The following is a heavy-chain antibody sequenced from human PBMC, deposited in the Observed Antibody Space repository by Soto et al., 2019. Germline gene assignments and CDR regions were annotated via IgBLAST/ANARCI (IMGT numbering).Heavy chain of an antibody. Sequence: EVQLLESGGDLVQPGGSLRLSCAASGFTFNSYAMSWVRQAPGKGLEWVSTISVSGESTFYADSVKGRFTISRDNSKNTLYLQMNSLRVEDTAKYYCAKEGDVRGRANPIDSWGQGTLVTVSS. V-gene: IGHV3-23*01. CDR2: ISVSGEST. CDR1: GFTFNSYA. D-gene: IGHD3-16*01. CDR3: AKEGDVRGRANPIDS. J-gene: IGHJ4*02.